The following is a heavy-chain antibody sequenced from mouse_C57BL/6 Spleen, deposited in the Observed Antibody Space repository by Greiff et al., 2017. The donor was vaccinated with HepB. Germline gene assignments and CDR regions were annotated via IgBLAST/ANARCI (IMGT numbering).Heavy chain of an antibody. V-gene: IGHV1-53*01. CDR1: GYTFTSYW. D-gene: IGHD1-1*01. J-gene: IGHJ4*01. Sequence: QVQLQQPGTELVKPGASVKLSCKASGYTFTSYWMHWVKLRPGQGLEWIGNINPSNGGTNYNEKFKSKATLTVDKSSSTAYMQLSSLTSEDSAVYYCARRELRGDVYYAMDYWDQGTSVTVSS. CDR2: INPSNGGT. CDR3: ARRELRGDVYYAMDY.